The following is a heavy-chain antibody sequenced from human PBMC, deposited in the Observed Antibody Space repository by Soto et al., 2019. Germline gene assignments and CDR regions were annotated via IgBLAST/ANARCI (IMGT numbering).Heavy chain of an antibody. D-gene: IGHD5-12*01. CDR2: ISTYSGNT. J-gene: IGHJ5*02. V-gene: IGHV1-18*01. CDR1: GYTFFTYD. CDR3: ARHHGPTTSENWFDP. Sequence: ASVKVSCKASGYTFFTYDISWVRQAPGQGLEWMGWISTYSGNTKYAQKFQGRVTMTTDTSTTTAYLELRSLRSDDTAVYYCARHHGPTTSENWFDPWGQGTLVTVSS.